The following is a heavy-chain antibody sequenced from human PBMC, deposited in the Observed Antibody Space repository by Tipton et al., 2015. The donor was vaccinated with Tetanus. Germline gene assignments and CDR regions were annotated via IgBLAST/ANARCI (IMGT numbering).Heavy chain of an antibody. CDR3: ANGQQWLAEQYCYYGMDV. CDR1: GGTFSSYA. V-gene: IGHV1-69*01. Sequence: QLVQSGAEVKKPGSSVKVSCKASGGTFSSYAISWVRQAPGQGLEWMGGIIPIFGTANYAQKFQGRVTITADESTSTAYMELSSLRSEDTAVYYCANGQQWLAEQYCYYGMDVWGQGTTVTVSS. D-gene: IGHD6-19*01. J-gene: IGHJ6*02. CDR2: IIPIFGTA.